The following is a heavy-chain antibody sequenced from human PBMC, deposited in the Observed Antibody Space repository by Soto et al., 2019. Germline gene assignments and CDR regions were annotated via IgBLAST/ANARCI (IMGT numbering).Heavy chain of an antibody. CDR2: LYWDDDK. Sequence: QITLKESGPTLVKPTQTLTLTCTFSGFSLSTSGVGVGWIRQPPGKALEWLALLYWDDDKRYSPSLKSTLTIPKDTSKDQVVLTMTHMHPVDTATYYCAHSLRDGYMFYDYYYGMDVWGQVTTVTVSS. V-gene: IGHV2-5*02. D-gene: IGHD5-12*01. J-gene: IGHJ6*02. CDR1: GFSLSTSGVG. CDR3: AHSLRDGYMFYDYYYGMDV.